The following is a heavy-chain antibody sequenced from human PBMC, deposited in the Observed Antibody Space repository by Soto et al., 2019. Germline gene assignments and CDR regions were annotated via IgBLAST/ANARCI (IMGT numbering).Heavy chain of an antibody. CDR2: INPSRGTT. J-gene: IGHJ3*01. Sequence: QVQLVQSGAEVKKPGASVRVSCKASAYTFTGHYVHWVRQAPGQGPEWMGMINPSRGTTDYAQKFQGRITMTRDTSTTTVYMKLSSLRSEDTAIYYCTRSIITTAGTDAFDLWGQGTLVTVSS. V-gene: IGHV1-46*03. D-gene: IGHD6-13*01. CDR3: TRSIITTAGTDAFDL. CDR1: AYTFTGHY.